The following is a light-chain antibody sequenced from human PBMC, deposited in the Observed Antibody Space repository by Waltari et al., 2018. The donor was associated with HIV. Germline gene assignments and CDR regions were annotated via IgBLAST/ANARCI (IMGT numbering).Light chain of an antibody. J-gene: IGLJ1*01. CDR3: CSCPRSGIRYV. CDR2: EVT. V-gene: IGLV2-23*02. Sequence: QSALTQPASVSGSPGQSIAISCPGTSRNVGSDDLVSCYQQHPGEAPKLIIYEVTKRPSGVSNRFSGSKSGNTASLTISGLQAEDESDYYCCSCPRSGIRYVFGTGTKVTVL. CDR1: SRNVGSDDL.